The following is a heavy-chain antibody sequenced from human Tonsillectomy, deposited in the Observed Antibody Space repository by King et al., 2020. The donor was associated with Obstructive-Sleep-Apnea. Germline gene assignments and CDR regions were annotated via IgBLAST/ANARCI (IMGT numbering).Heavy chain of an antibody. D-gene: IGHD5-12*01. Sequence: VQLQQWGAGLLKPSETLSLTCAVYGGSLSGYYWSWIRQPPGKGLEWIGEINHSGSTNHNPSLKSRVTISVDTSKNQSSLKLSSVTAADTAIYYCARGSMGESGYDFGYWGQGTLVTVSS. V-gene: IGHV4-34*01. J-gene: IGHJ4*02. CDR3: ARGSMGESGYDFGY. CDR2: INHSGST. CDR1: GGSLSGYY.